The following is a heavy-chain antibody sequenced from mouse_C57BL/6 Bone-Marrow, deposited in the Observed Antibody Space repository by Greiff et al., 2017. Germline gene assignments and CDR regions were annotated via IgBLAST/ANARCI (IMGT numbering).Heavy chain of an antibody. V-gene: IGHV1-69*01. J-gene: IGHJ3*01. CDR2: IDPSDSYT. CDR3: ARDACYYGSGLFAY. CDR1: GYTFTSYW. D-gene: IGHD1-1*01. Sequence: QVQLQQPGAELVMPGASVKLSCKASGYTFTSYWMHWVKQRPGQGLEWIGEIDPSDSYTNYNQKFKGKSTLTVDKSSSTAYMQLSSLTSEDSAVYYCARDACYYGSGLFAYWGQGTLVTVSA.